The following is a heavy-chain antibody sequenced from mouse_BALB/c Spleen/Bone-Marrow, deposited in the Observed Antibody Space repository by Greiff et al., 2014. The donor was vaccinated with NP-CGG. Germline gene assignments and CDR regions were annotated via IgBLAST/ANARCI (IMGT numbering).Heavy chain of an antibody. D-gene: IGHD2-3*01. Sequence: VHVKQSGAELVKPGASAKLSCTASGFNIKDTYMHWVKQRPEQGLEWIGRIDPANGNTKYDPKFQGKATITADTSSNTAYLQLSSLTSEDTAVYYCARRGDGYYAWFAYWGQGTLVTVSA. CDR3: ARRGDGYYAWFAY. V-gene: IGHV14-3*02. CDR1: GFNIKDTY. J-gene: IGHJ3*01. CDR2: IDPANGNT.